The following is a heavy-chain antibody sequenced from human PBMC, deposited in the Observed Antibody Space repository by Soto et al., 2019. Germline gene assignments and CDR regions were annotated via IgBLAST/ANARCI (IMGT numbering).Heavy chain of an antibody. CDR3: ASLIQIGVIPPGRLKRTYSYFDL. J-gene: IGHJ2*01. D-gene: IGHD3-3*01. V-gene: IGHV1-8*01. CDR2: MNPHSGYT. Sequence: ASVKVSCKASGYTFTSYDINWVRQATGQGREGMGWMNPHSGYTGYAQKFQGRVTMTRNTSISTASMELSSLRSEDPAVDYCASLIQIGVIPPGRLKRTYSYFDLWGRGTLVTVSS. CDR1: GYTFTSYD.